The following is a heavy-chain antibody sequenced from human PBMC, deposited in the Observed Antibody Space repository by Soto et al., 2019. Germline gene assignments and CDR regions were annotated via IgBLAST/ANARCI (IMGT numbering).Heavy chain of an antibody. Sequence: EVQLVESGGGLVKPGGSLRLSCAASGFTFSNAWMSWVRQAPGKGLEWVGRIKSKTDGGTTDYAAPVKGRFTISRDDSKNTLYLQMNSLKAEDTAVYYCTTRSSSSAVDYWGQGTLVTVSS. D-gene: IGHD6-6*01. V-gene: IGHV3-15*01. J-gene: IGHJ4*02. CDR2: IKSKTDGGTT. CDR3: TTRSSSSAVDY. CDR1: GFTFSNAW.